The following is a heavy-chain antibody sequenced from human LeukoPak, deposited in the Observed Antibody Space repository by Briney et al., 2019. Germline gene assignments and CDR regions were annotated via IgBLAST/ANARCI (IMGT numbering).Heavy chain of an antibody. D-gene: IGHD2-15*01. V-gene: IGHV3-21*01. CDR3: VRSNSGGTCVDY. CDR1: GFDFTTYN. J-gene: IGHJ4*02. Sequence: PGGSLRLSRAASGFDFTTYNMNWVRQAPGMGLEWISSISSGSGRYMYYADSVKGRFTISRDNARNSLYLQMNSLRAEDTAVYFCVRSNSGGTCVDYWGQGSLVTVSP. CDR2: ISSGSGRYM.